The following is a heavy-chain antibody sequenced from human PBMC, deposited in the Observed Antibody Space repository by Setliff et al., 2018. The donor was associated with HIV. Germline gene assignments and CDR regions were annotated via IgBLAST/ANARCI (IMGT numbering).Heavy chain of an antibody. D-gene: IGHD3-10*01. CDR2: FYGSGSA. J-gene: IGHJ5*02. V-gene: IGHV4-4*07. CDR1: GGSISGYY. Sequence: LSLTCTVSGGSISGYYWSWVRQPAGKGPEWIGRFYGSGSANYNPSLQSRVTMSVDTSKNLVSLKLKSVTAADTAFYYCAGGGYYDPPFDPWGQGLLVTVSS. CDR3: AGGGYYDPPFDP.